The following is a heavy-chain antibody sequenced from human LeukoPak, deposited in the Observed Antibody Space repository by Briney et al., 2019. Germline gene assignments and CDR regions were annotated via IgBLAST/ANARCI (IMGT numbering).Heavy chain of an antibody. D-gene: IGHD4-17*01. V-gene: IGHV1-69*04. CDR3: AREDYGDYGTYY. CDR2: IIPILGIA. J-gene: IGHJ4*02. CDR1: GGTYSSYA. Sequence: ASVKVSCKASGGTYSSYAISWVRQAPGQGLEWMGRIIPILGIANYAQKFQGRVTITADKSTSTAYMELSSLRSEDTAVYYCAREDYGDYGTYYWGQGTLVTVSS.